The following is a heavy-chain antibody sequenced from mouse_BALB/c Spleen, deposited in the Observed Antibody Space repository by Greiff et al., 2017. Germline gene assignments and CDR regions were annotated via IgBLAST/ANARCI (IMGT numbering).Heavy chain of an antibody. D-gene: IGHD1-1*01. Sequence: VQLQQSGAELVKPGASVKLSCTASGFNIKDTYMHWVKQRPEQGLEWIGRIDPANGNTKYDPKFQGKATITADTSSNTAYLQLSSLTSEDTAVYYCAYYYGSSSLAYWGQGTLVTVSA. CDR1: GFNIKDTY. CDR3: AYYYGSSSLAY. V-gene: IGHV14-3*02. J-gene: IGHJ3*01. CDR2: IDPANGNT.